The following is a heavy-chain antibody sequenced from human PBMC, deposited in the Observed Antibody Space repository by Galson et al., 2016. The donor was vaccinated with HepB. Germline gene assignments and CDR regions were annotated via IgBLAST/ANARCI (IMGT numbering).Heavy chain of an antibody. D-gene: IGHD6-19*01. V-gene: IGHV3-11*01. CDR1: GFTFSYYY. J-gene: IGHJ5*02. CDR2: ISGDGRTI. CDR3: ARMFPLYSSGWYVRGDGWFDA. Sequence: SLRLSCATSGFTFSYYYMSWIRQAPGKGLEWVSYISGDGRTINYADSVKGRFTISRDNAKNSLYLRMNSLTGEDMSVYYCARMFPLYSSGWYVRGDGWFDAWGQGILVTVSS.